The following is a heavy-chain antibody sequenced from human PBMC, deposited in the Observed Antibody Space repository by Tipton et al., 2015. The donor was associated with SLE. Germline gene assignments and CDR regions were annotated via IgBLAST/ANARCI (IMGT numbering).Heavy chain of an antibody. V-gene: IGHV4-34*01. CDR2: INHSGST. J-gene: IGHJ4*02. CDR1: GGSLSGYY. Sequence: LRLSCAVYGGSLSGYYWSWIRQPPGKGLEWIGEINHSGSTNYNPSLKSRVTISVDTSKNQFSLKLSSVTAADTAVYYCARDPRALGYFDYWGQGTLVTVSS. CDR3: ARDPRALGYFDY.